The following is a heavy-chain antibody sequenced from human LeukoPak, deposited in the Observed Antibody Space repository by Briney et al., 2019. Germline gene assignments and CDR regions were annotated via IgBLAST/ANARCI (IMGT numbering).Heavy chain of an antibody. J-gene: IGHJ4*02. V-gene: IGHV3-21*04. CDR3: ATDSPYAYYGSGSYWDY. CDR2: ISSSSSYI. D-gene: IGHD3-10*01. Sequence: GGSLRLSCAASGFTFSSYSMNWVRQAPGKGLEWVSSISSSSSYIYSADSVKGRFTISRDNSKNTLYLQMNSLRAEDTAVYYCATDSPYAYYGSGSYWDYWGQGTLVAVSS. CDR1: GFTFSSYS.